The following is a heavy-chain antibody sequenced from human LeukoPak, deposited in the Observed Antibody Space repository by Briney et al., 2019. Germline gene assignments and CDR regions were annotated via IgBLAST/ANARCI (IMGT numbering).Heavy chain of an antibody. CDR1: GFTFDDYG. V-gene: IGHV3-43D*03. Sequence: RPGGSLRLSCAASGFTFDDYGMSWVRQAPGKGLEWVSLISWDGGSTYYADSVKGRFTISRDNSKNSLYLQMNSLRAEGTALYYCAKDISYDILTGYLFDYWGQGTLVTVSS. CDR2: ISWDGGST. J-gene: IGHJ4*02. D-gene: IGHD3-9*01. CDR3: AKDISYDILTGYLFDY.